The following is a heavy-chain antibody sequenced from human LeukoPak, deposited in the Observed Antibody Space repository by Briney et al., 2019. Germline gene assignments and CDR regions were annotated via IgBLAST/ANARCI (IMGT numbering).Heavy chain of an antibody. J-gene: IGHJ4*02. Sequence: TSQTLSLTCTVSGGSISSGGYYWSWIRQRPGRGLEWIGYIHYSGSTYYNPSLKSRVTISVDTSKNQFSLKLSSVTAADTAVYYCARGQLVLGDFDYWRQGTLVTVSP. V-gene: IGHV4-31*03. CDR2: IHYSGST. D-gene: IGHD6-13*01. CDR1: GGSISSGGYY. CDR3: ARGQLVLGDFDY.